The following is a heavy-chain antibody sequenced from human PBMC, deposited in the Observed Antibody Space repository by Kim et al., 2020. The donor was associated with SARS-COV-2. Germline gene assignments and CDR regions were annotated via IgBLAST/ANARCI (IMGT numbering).Heavy chain of an antibody. V-gene: IGHV1-8*01. Sequence: ASVKVSCKASGYTFTSYDINWVRQATGQGLEWMGWMNPNSGNTGYAQKFQGRVTMTRNTSISTAYMELSSLRSEDTAVYYCARGNDILTGYSYSFYYYYYMXVWGKGTTVTASS. D-gene: IGHD3-9*01. CDR1: GYTFTSYD. CDR3: ARGNDILTGYSYSFYYYYYMXV. CDR2: MNPNSGNT. J-gene: IGHJ6*03.